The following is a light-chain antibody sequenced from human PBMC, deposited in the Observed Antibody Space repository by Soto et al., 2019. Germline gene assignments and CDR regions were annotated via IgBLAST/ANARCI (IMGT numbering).Light chain of an antibody. CDR1: QSVSSGY. CDR3: QQYGSSPRT. CDR2: GAS. V-gene: IGKV3-20*01. Sequence: EIVLTQSPGTLSLSPGERATLSCRASQSVSSGYLVWYQQKPGQAPTLLIYGASTRATGIPDRFSGSGSGTDFTLTISRLEPEDFAVYYCQQYGSSPRTFGQGTKVEI. J-gene: IGKJ1*01.